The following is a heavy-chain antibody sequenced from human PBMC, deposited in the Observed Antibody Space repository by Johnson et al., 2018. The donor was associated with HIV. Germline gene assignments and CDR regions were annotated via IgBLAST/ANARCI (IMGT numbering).Heavy chain of an antibody. D-gene: IGHD3-10*01. CDR2: ISYDGSNK. Sequence: QVQLVESGGGVVQPGGSLRLSCAASGFTFSSYGMHWVRQAPGKGLEWVAVISYDGSNKYYADSVKGRLTISRDSSKNTLYLEMSSLKTEDTAVYYCTRDRDGVGVSWGQGTMVTVSS. CDR3: TRDRDGVGVS. CDR1: GFTFSSYG. V-gene: IGHV3-30*19. J-gene: IGHJ3*01.